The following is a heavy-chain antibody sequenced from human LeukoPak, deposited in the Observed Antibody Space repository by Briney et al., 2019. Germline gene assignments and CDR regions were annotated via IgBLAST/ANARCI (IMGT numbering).Heavy chain of an antibody. J-gene: IGHJ4*02. Sequence: GGSLRLSCAASGLTASRNYMNWVRQAPGKGLEWVSVIYSGGTTYYADSVKDRFTISRDDSKNTLYLQMNSLRVDDTAVYYCSRESDILTGYPFDYWGQGTLVTVSS. CDR3: SRESDILTGYPFDY. D-gene: IGHD3-9*01. V-gene: IGHV3-66*01. CDR1: GLTASRNY. CDR2: IYSGGTT.